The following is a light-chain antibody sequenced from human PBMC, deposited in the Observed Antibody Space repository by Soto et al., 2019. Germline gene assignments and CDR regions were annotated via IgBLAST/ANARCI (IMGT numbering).Light chain of an antibody. CDR2: GAS. CDR1: QSVSTSS. CDR3: QQYGVSPIT. V-gene: IGKV3-20*01. Sequence: IVLAQSPGTLSLSPGDRATLSCRASQSVSTSSLGWYQQKPGQAPRLLIYGASSRATGIPDRFSGSGSGTDFTLTINRLEPEDFAVYYCQQYGVSPITFGQGTRLEIK. J-gene: IGKJ5*01.